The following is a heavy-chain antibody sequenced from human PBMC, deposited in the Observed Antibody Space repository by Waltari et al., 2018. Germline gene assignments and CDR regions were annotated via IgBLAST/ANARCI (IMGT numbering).Heavy chain of an antibody. CDR3: AKVPGYCSGGSCYHKYYFDY. V-gene: IGHV3-23*03. CDR2: IYSGGSST. Sequence: EVQLLESGGGLVQPGGSLRLSCAASGFTFSSYDMSWVRQAPGKGLEWVSVIYSGGSSTYYADSVKGRFTISRDNSKNTLYLQMNSLRAEDTAVYYCAKVPGYCSGGSCYHKYYFDYWGQGTLVTVSS. CDR1: GFTFSSYD. D-gene: IGHD2-15*01. J-gene: IGHJ4*02.